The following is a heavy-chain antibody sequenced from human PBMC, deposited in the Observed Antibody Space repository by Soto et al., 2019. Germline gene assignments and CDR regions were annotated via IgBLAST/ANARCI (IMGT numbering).Heavy chain of an antibody. Sequence: EVQLLESGGGLVQPGGSLRLSCVASGFTFSSYAMRWVRQAPGKGLEWVSAISGSGGSTYYADSVKGRFTISRDNSKNTLYLQMNSLRAGDTAVYYCARRGSGSYYDYWGQGTLVTVSS. CDR2: ISGSGGST. D-gene: IGHD1-26*01. CDR3: ARRGSGSYYDY. V-gene: IGHV3-23*01. CDR1: GFTFSSYA. J-gene: IGHJ4*02.